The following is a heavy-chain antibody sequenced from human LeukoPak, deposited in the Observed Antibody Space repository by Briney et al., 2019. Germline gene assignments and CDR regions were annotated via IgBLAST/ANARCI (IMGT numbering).Heavy chain of an antibody. V-gene: IGHV5-51*01. CDR1: GYNFTNYW. D-gene: IGHD3-22*01. CDR3: GRHLNYYDTITNYYAGYFQH. J-gene: IGHJ1*01. CDR2: IYPGDSDT. Sequence: GESLKISCKGSGYNFTNYWIGWVRQLPGKGLEWMGIIYPGDSDTRYSPSFQGQVTISADKSLSTAYLQWSSLKASDTAMYYCGRHLNYYDTITNYYAGYFQHWGQGTLVTVSS.